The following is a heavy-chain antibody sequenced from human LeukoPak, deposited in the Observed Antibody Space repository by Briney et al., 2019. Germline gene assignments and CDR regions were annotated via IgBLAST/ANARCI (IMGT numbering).Heavy chain of an antibody. V-gene: IGHV3-23*01. D-gene: IGHD2-21*01. CDR1: GFTFSSYA. CDR3: AKDQAFRFGP. J-gene: IGHJ5*02. CDR2: ISGSGGST. Sequence: GGSLRLSCAASGFTFSSYAMRWVRQAPGKGLEWVSAISGSGGSTYYADSVKGRFTISRDICKKTVYLKMNSLRAEDTAVYYCAKDQAFRFGPWGQGTLVTVSS.